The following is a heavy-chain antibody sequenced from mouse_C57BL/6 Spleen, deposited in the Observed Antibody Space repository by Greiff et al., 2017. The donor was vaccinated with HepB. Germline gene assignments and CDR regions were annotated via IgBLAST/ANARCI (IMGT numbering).Heavy chain of an antibody. V-gene: IGHV5-4*01. CDR2: ISDGGSYT. Sequence: EVQVVESGGGLVKPGGSLKLSCAASGFTFSSYAMSWVRQTPEKRLEWVATISDGGSYTYYPDNVKGRFTISRDNAKNNLYLQMSHLKSEDTAMYYCARGDGNVDYWGQGTTLTVSS. CDR3: ARGDGNVDY. J-gene: IGHJ2*01. D-gene: IGHD2-1*01. CDR1: GFTFSSYA.